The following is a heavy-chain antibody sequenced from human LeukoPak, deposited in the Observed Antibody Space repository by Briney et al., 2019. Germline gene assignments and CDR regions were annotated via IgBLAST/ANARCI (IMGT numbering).Heavy chain of an antibody. Sequence: SQTLSLTCAVSGGSISSGGYSWSWIRQPPGKGLEWIGYIYHSGSTYYNPSLKSRVTISVDRSKNQFSLKLSSVTAADTAVYYCARVADTAMVTGMDVWGQGTTATVSS. CDR1: GGSISSGGYS. D-gene: IGHD5-18*01. J-gene: IGHJ6*02. V-gene: IGHV4-30-2*01. CDR2: IYHSGST. CDR3: ARVADTAMVTGMDV.